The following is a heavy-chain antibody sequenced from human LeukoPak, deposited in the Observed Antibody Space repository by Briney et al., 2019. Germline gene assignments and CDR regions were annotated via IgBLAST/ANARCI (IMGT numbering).Heavy chain of an antibody. CDR1: GFIFSTYA. V-gene: IGHV3-23*01. CDR2: ISGSGGTT. Sequence: GGSLRLSCAASGFIFSTYAMSWVRLAPGKGLEWVSGISGSGGTTNSADSVKGRFTISRDNSKNTLYLQMNSLRAEDTAVYYCSRGHGYGGVEGYYYYHGMDVWGQGTTVTVSS. CDR3: SRGHGYGGVEGYYYYHGMDV. D-gene: IGHD4-23*01. J-gene: IGHJ6*02.